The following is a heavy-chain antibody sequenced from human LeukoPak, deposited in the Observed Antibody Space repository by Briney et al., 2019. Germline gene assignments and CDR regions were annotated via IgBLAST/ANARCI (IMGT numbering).Heavy chain of an antibody. J-gene: IGHJ2*01. CDR3: VREGDCSGGSCPYWYFDL. Sequence: ASVKVSCKASGGTFSSYALSWVRQAPGQGLEWMGGIIPIFGTANYAQKFQGRVTITADESTSTAYMELSSLRSEDTAVYYCVREGDCSGGSCPYWYFDLWGRGTLVTVSS. CDR2: IIPIFGTA. D-gene: IGHD2-15*01. CDR1: GGTFSSYA. V-gene: IGHV1-69*01.